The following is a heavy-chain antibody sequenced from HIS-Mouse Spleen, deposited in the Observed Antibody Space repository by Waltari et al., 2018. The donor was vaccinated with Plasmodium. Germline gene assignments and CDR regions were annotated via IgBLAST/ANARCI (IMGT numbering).Heavy chain of an antibody. J-gene: IGHJ3*02. CDR1: GGSFSGYY. D-gene: IGHD7-27*01. Sequence: QVQLQQWGAGLLKPSETLSLTCAVYGGSFSGYYWSWLRQPPGKGLEWIGEIKHRGSTNDNPSLKSRVTRSVDTSKNKFSRKLGSVTAADTAVYYCARGQLGIDAFDIWGQGAMVTVSS. CDR2: IKHRGST. CDR3: ARGQLGIDAFDI. V-gene: IGHV4-34*01.